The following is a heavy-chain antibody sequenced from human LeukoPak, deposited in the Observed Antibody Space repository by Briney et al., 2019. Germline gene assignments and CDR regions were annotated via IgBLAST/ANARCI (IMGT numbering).Heavy chain of an antibody. CDR2: IYYSGST. J-gene: IGHJ4*02. Sequence: SQTLSLTCTVSGGSISSGGYYWSWLRQHPGKGLEWIGYIYYSGSTYYNPSLKRRVTISVDTSKNQFSLKLSSVTAADTAVYYCAREDLDGGSDFDYWGQGTLVTVSS. V-gene: IGHV4-31*03. CDR1: GGSISSGGYY. CDR3: AREDLDGGSDFDY. D-gene: IGHD2-15*01.